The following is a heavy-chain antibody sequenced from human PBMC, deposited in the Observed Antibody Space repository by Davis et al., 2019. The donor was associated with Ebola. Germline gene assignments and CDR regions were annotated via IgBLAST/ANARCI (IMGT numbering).Heavy chain of an antibody. J-gene: IGHJ4*02. V-gene: IGHV3-7*03. D-gene: IGHD3-22*01. CDR2: INQDGTKE. Sequence: GESLKISCAASGFTFSSYAMSWVRQAPGKGLEWVANINQDGTKEYYVDSVEGRFTISRDNAKNSLSLQMNSLRVEDTAVYYCARDPDSFDYWGQGTLVTVSS. CDR3: ARDPDSFDY. CDR1: GFTFSSYA.